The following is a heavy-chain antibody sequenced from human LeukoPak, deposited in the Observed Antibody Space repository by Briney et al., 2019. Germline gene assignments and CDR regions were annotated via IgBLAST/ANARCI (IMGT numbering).Heavy chain of an antibody. CDR2: ISWNSGSI. D-gene: IGHD6-13*01. CDR1: GFTFDDYA. J-gene: IGHJ4*02. Sequence: SLRLSCAASGFTFDDYAMHWVRQASGKGLEWVSGISWNSGSIGYADSVKGRFTISRDNAKNSLYLQMNSLRAEDTALYYCAKDIGSSSWYGAYFDYWGQGTLVTVSS. V-gene: IGHV3-9*01. CDR3: AKDIGSSSWYGAYFDY.